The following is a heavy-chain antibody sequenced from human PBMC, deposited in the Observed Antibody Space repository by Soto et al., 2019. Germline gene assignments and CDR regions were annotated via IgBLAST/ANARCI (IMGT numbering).Heavy chain of an antibody. V-gene: IGHV4-31*03. J-gene: IGHJ4*02. CDR2: IYYSGST. CDR1: GGSISSGGYY. D-gene: IGHD3-3*02. CDR3: ARGGATHFWSGYYSGYYFDY. Sequence: PSETLSLTCTVSGGSISSGGYYWSWIRQHPGKGLEWIGYIYYSGSTYYNPSLKSRVTISVDTSKNQFSLKLSSVTAADTAVYYCARGGATHFWSGYYSGYYFDYWGQGTLGTVS.